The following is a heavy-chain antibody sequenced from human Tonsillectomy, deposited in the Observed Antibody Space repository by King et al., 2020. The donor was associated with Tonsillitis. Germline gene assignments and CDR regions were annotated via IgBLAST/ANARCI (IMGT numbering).Heavy chain of an antibody. CDR2: ISPYNGNT. J-gene: IGHJ3*02. CDR3: ARDFDLDSSGDAFDM. D-gene: IGHD3-22*01. CDR1: GYTFTSYG. Sequence: QLVQSGAEVKKPGASVKVSCKASGYTFTSYGISWVRQGPGQGLEWMGWISPYNGNTNYAPKLQGRVTLTTDTSRSTAYMELKSLRSDDTAGYYCARDFDLDSSGDAFDMWGQGTMVTVSS. V-gene: IGHV1-18*01.